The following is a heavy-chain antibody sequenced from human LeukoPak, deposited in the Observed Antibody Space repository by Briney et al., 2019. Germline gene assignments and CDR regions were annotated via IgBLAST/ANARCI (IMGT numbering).Heavy chain of an antibody. CDR3: AKGSFVVVAALGLDY. D-gene: IGHD2-15*01. CDR1: GFTFSSYG. Sequence: GGSLRLSCAASGFTFSSYGMHWVRQAPGKGLEWVAFIRYDGSNKYYADSVKGRFTISRDNSKNTLYLQMNSLRAEDTALYYCAKGSFVVVAALGLDYWGQGTLVTVSS. J-gene: IGHJ4*02. CDR2: IRYDGSNK. V-gene: IGHV3-30*02.